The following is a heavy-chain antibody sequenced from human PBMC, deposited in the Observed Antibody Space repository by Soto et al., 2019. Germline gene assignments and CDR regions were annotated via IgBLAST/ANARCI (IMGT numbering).Heavy chain of an antibody. CDR3: AKDTYWYDSSGYYVFDQ. CDR1: GFTFSGYG. Sequence: QVQLVESGGGVVQPGRSLRLSCAASGFTFSGYGVHWVRQAPGKGLEWVAGISYDGSKGYYADSVKGRFTISRDNSKNTLSLQMNSLRAEDTAVYYCAKDTYWYDSSGYYVFDQWGQGTLVTVSS. CDR2: ISYDGSKG. V-gene: IGHV3-30*18. J-gene: IGHJ4*02. D-gene: IGHD3-22*01.